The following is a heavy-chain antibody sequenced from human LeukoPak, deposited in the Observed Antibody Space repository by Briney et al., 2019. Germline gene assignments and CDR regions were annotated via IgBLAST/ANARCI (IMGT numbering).Heavy chain of an antibody. V-gene: IGHV3-48*04. CDR1: GFTFRNYG. CDR2: ISSSGSTI. CDR3: ARTVSGSADNYFRYFMDV. J-gene: IGHJ6*03. D-gene: IGHD3-10*01. Sequence: PGGSLRLSCAASGFTFRNYGMHWVRQAPGKGLGWVSYISSSGSTIYYADSVKGRFTISRDNAKNSLYLQMNSLRAEDTAVYYCARTVSGSADNYFRYFMDVWGIGTMVTVSS.